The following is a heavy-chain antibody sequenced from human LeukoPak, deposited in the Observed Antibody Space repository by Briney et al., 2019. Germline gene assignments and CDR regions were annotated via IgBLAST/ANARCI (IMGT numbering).Heavy chain of an antibody. D-gene: IGHD3-3*01. Sequence: QAGGSLRLSCGASGFTFSSYAMSWVRQAPGKGLEWVSAISGSDDSTYYADSVKGRFTISRDSSKNTLYLQMNSLRAEDTAVYYCAKATYDFWSGYSFDYWGQGTLVTVSS. J-gene: IGHJ4*02. CDR3: AKATYDFWSGYSFDY. V-gene: IGHV3-23*01. CDR1: GFTFSSYA. CDR2: ISGSDDST.